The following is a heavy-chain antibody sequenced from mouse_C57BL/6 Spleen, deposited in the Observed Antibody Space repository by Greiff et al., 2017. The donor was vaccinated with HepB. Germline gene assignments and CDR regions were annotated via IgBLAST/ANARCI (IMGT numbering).Heavy chain of an antibody. CDR1: GYSITSGYY. V-gene: IGHV3-6*01. CDR3: ARDLGQCYAMDY. D-gene: IGHD3-3*01. Sequence: DVKLQESGPGLVKPSQSLSLTCSVTGYSITSGYYWNWIRQFPGNKLEWMGYISYDGSNNYNPSLKNRISITRDTSKNQFFLKLNSVTTEDTATYYCARDLGQCYAMDYWGQGTSVTVSS. J-gene: IGHJ4*01. CDR2: ISYDGSN.